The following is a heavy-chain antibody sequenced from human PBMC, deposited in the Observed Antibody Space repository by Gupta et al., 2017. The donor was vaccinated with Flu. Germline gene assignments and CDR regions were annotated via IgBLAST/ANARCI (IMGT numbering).Heavy chain of an antibody. D-gene: IGHD3-3*01. V-gene: IGHV3-33*01. Sequence: ASGINLSSYGMPWVPQAPGKGLEWVAVIWYDGSKKYYAESVKGRFTISRDNSKNTLYLQMSSLGAEDTAVYYCASTGFWSGYFYDYWGQGTLVTVSS. CDR1: GINLSSYG. CDR2: IWYDGSKK. J-gene: IGHJ4*02. CDR3: ASTGFWSGYFYDY.